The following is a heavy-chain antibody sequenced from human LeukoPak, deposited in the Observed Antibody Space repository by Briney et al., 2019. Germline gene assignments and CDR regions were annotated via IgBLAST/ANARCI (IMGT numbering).Heavy chain of an antibody. J-gene: IGHJ4*02. Sequence: PSETLSLTCTVSGGSISSYYWSWIRQPPGKGLEWIGEINHSGSTNYNPSLKSRVTISVDTSKNQFSLKLSSVTAADTAVYYCARLVRYYYGSGSYQGRFDYWGQGTLVTVSS. V-gene: IGHV4-34*01. D-gene: IGHD3-10*01. CDR2: INHSGST. CDR1: GGSISSYY. CDR3: ARLVRYYYGSGSYQGRFDY.